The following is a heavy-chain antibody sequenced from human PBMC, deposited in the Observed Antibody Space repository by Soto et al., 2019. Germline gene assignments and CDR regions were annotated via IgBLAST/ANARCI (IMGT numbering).Heavy chain of an antibody. Sequence: QVQLVQSGAGVNKPGASVKVSCKTSGYTFTAYYIHWVRQAPGQGLEWMGWINPKSGGTYLAQKYQGRVTVTRDTTVTTAYMELRGLTSDDTAVYFCARANSGDDDAFDYWCQGTLVTVSS. D-gene: IGHD5-12*01. CDR2: INPKSGGT. J-gene: IGHJ4*02. V-gene: IGHV1-2*02. CDR3: ARANSGDDDAFDY. CDR1: GYTFTAYY.